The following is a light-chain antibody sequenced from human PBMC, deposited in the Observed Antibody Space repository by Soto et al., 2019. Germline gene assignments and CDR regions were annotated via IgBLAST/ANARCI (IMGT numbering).Light chain of an antibody. CDR2: HND. CDR1: RSNTGSNA. V-gene: IGLV1-44*01. CDR3: AAWDASLNGWV. Sequence: QSVLTQPPSASGTPGQRVTISCSGSRSNTGSNAVNWYQQLPGTAPKLLIYHNDQRPSGVPDRFSGSKSGTSASLAISGLQSDDETVYYCAAWDASLNGWVFGGGTKLTVL. J-gene: IGLJ3*02.